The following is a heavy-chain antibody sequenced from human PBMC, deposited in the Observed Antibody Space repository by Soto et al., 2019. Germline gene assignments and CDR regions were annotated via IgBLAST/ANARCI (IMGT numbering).Heavy chain of an antibody. CDR2: VYSDGSST. CDR3: ARAMSSGSYFDY. V-gene: IGHV3-74*01. J-gene: IGHJ4*02. CDR1: GFTFSSYW. D-gene: IGHD1-26*01. Sequence: GGSLRLSCAATGFTFSSYWMHWVRQVSGKGLVWVSRVYSDGSSTSYADSVKGRFTISRDNAKNTLYLQMNSLRAEDTAVYYCARAMSSGSYFDYWGQGTLVTVSS.